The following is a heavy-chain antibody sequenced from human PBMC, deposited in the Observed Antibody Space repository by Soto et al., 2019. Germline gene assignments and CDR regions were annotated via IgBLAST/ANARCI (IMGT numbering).Heavy chain of an antibody. D-gene: IGHD2-21*02. J-gene: IGHJ6*02. CDR3: ARGGDLLYYGMDV. CDR2: INPNSVGT. Sequence: ASVKVSCKASGYTFTGYYMHWVRQAPGQGLEWMGWINPNSVGTNYAQKFQGWVTMTRDTSISTAYMELSRLRSDDTAVYYCARGGDLLYYGMDVWGQGTTVTVSS. CDR1: GYTFTGYY. V-gene: IGHV1-2*04.